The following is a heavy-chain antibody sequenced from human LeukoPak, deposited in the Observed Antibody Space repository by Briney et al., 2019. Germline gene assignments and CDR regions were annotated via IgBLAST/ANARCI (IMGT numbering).Heavy chain of an antibody. Sequence: PGGSLRLSCAASGFTFSSYSMNWVRQAPGKGLEWVSSISSSSSYIYYADSVKGRFTISRDNAKNSLYLQMNSLRAEDTAVYYRARGSPYYYDSSGYYYFRADAFDIWGQGTMVTVSS. CDR2: ISSSSSYI. D-gene: IGHD3-22*01. V-gene: IGHV3-21*01. CDR1: GFTFSSYS. CDR3: ARGSPYYYDSSGYYYFRADAFDI. J-gene: IGHJ3*02.